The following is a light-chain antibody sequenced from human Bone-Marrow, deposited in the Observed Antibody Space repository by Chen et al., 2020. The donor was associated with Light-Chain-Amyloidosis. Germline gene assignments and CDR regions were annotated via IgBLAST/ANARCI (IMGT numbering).Light chain of an antibody. CDR3: EQSYSTLGT. CDR2: AAS. V-gene: IGKV1-39*01. Sequence: DIQMTQSPSSLSASVGGRVTITCRASQSISSYLNWYQQKPGKAPKLLIDAASSLQSGVPSRFSGSGSGTDFTLTISSLQPEDVATYGCEQSYSTLGTFGQGTKGEIK. J-gene: IGKJ1*01. CDR1: QSISSY.